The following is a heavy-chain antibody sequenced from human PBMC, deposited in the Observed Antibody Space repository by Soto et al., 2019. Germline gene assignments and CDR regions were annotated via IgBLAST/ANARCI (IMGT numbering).Heavy chain of an antibody. Sequence: QVQLVQSGAEVKKPGASVKVSGKASVYTFTSYDINWGRQGTGQGLEWMGWMNPNSGNTGYAQKFQGRVTMTRNTSISTAYMELSSLRSEDTAVYYCARELGSYYGMDVWGQGTTVTVSS. CDR2: MNPNSGNT. CDR1: VYTFTSYD. J-gene: IGHJ6*02. D-gene: IGHD3-10*01. V-gene: IGHV1-8*01. CDR3: ARELGSYYGMDV.